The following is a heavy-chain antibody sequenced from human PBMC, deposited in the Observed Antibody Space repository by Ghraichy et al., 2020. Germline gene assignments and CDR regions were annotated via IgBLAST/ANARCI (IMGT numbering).Heavy chain of an antibody. J-gene: IGHJ4*02. D-gene: IGHD5-18*01. V-gene: IGHV4-39*07. CDR2: IYYSGST. CDR3: ARDPGYSYGPPENY. CDR1: GGSISSSSYY. Sequence: SQTLSLTCTVSGGSISSSSYYWGWIRQPPGKGLEWIGSIYYSGSTYYNPSLKSRVTISVDTSKNQFSLKLSSVTAADTAVYYCARDPGYSYGPPENYWGQGTLVTVSS.